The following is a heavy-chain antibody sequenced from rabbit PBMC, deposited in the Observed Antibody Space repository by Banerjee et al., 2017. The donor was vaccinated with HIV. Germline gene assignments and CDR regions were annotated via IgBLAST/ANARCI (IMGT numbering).Heavy chain of an antibody. CDR3: ARGDPFAGASFIL. V-gene: IGHV1S40*01. J-gene: IGHJ4*01. Sequence: QSLEESGGGLVKPEGSLTLTCTASGFSFSSSDYMCWVRQAPGKGPEWIACIYAGDGSTDYASWVNGRFTISKTSSTTVTLQMTSLTAADTATYFCARGDPFAGASFILWGPGTLVTVS. CDR2: IYAGDGST. D-gene: IGHD4-2*01. CDR1: GFSFSSSDY.